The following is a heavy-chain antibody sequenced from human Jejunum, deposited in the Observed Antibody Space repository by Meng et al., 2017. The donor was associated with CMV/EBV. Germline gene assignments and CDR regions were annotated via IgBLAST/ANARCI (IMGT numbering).Heavy chain of an antibody. V-gene: IGHV3-74*01. CDR3: VRDYRYGMDV. D-gene: IGHD1-26*01. CDR2: LNGDGSST. CDR1: GFTFSKYW. Sequence: SCAASGFTFSKYWMHWVRQAPGKGLVWVSRLNGDGSSTSYADSVKGRFTISRDNAKNTLYLQMNSLRAEDTAVYYCVRDYRYGMDVWGQGTTVTVSS. J-gene: IGHJ6*02.